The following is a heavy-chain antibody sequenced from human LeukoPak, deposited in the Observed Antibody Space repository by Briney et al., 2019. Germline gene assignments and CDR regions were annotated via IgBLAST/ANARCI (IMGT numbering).Heavy chain of an antibody. V-gene: IGHV3-23*01. D-gene: IGHD4-11*01. CDR3: AKVGDYSNYYDY. CDR1: GFTFSGYA. CDR2: MSDNGDST. Sequence: GGSLRLSCAASGFTFSGYAMSWVRQAPGKGLEWVSAMSDNGDSTCYVDSVRGRFTISRDNSKNTLYLQMNSLRAEDTAVYYCAKVGDYSNYYDYWGQGTLVTVSS. J-gene: IGHJ4*02.